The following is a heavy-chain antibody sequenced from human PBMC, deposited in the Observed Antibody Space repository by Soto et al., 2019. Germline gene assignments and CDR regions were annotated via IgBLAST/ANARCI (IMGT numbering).Heavy chain of an antibody. CDR1: GFTFSSNW. V-gene: IGHV3-7*01. D-gene: IGHD1-26*01. Sequence: EVQLVESGGDLVQPGGSLRLSCAASGFTFSSNWMTWVRQAPGKGLEWVANVKQDGSETYYVDSVKGRFTISRDNAKNSLYVQMNSLRAEDTAVYYCATTTGGWLLLVFDYGGQGTLVTVSS. CDR2: VKQDGSET. CDR3: ATTTGGWLLLVFDY. J-gene: IGHJ4*02.